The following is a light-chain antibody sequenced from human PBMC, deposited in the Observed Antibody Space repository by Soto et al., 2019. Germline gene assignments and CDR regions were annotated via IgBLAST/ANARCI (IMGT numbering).Light chain of an antibody. Sequence: DIQMTQSPSTLSASVGDRVTITCRASQSINSWLAWYQQKPGKAPKLLIYKASSLESGVPSRFSGSVSATEFTLTISSLQPVDFATYYCQQYNTYPWTFGQGTKVEIK. V-gene: IGKV1-5*03. CDR3: QQYNTYPWT. CDR2: KAS. CDR1: QSINSW. J-gene: IGKJ1*01.